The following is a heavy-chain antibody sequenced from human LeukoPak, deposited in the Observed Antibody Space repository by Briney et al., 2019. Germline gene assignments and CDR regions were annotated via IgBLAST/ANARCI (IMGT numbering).Heavy chain of an antibody. Sequence: SETLSLTCAVYGGSFSGYYWSWIRQPPGKGLEWIGEINHSGSTNYNPSLKSRVTISVDTSKNQFSLKLSSVTAADTAVYYCARVGRGYGDYVYYYGMDVWGQGTTVTVSS. D-gene: IGHD4-17*01. CDR1: GGSFSGYY. J-gene: IGHJ6*02. V-gene: IGHV4-34*01. CDR3: ARVGRGYGDYVYYYGMDV. CDR2: INHSGST.